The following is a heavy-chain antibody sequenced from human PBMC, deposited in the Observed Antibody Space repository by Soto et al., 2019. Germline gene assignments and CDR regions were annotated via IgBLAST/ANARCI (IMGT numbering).Heavy chain of an antibody. D-gene: IGHD3-10*01. J-gene: IGHJ4*02. CDR2: IYWDDDK. V-gene: IGHV2-5*02. CDR3: SRRHFGSCSFDY. CDR1: GFSLSTSGVG. Sequence: QITLKESGPTLVKPTQTLTLTCTFSGFSLSTSGVGVGWIRQPQGKALEWLALIYWDDDKRYSPSLKSRLTITKDTSKNQVVLTMTNMDPVDTATYYCSRRHFGSCSFDYWGQGTLVTVS.